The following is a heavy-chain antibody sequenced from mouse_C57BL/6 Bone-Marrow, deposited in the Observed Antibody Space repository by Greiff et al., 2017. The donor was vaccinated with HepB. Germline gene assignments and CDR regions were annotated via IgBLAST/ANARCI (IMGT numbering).Heavy chain of an antibody. CDR2: IDPSDSYT. J-gene: IGHJ3*01. CDR3: ARGGWAY. V-gene: IGHV1-69*01. CDR1: GYTFTSYW. Sequence: QVQLQQPGAELVMPGASVKLSCKASGYTFTSYWMHWVKQRPGQGLEWIGEIDPSDSYTNYNQTFKGKSTLTVDKSSSTAYMQLSSLTSEDSAVYYCARGGWAYWGQGTLVTVSA.